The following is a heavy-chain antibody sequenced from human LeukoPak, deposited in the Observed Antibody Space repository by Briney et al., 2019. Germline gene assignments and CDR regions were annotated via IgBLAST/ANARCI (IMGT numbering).Heavy chain of an antibody. D-gene: IGHD3-10*01. CDR2: IYHSGST. Sequence: PSQTLSLTCTVSGGSISSGDYYWSWIRQPPGQGLEWIGYIYHSGSTYYNPSLKSRVTISVDRSKNQFSLKLSSVTAADTAVYYCARTSITMVRGAFDYWGQGTLVTVSS. CDR3: ARTSITMVRGAFDY. CDR1: GGSISSGDYY. V-gene: IGHV4-30-2*01. J-gene: IGHJ4*02.